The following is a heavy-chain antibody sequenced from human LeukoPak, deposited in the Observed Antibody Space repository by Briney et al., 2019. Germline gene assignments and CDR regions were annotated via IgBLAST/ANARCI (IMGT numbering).Heavy chain of an antibody. CDR3: ARVYYDSSGYFDY. Sequence: ASVKVSCKASGYTFTGYAMHWVRQAPGQRLEWMGWINAGNGNTKYSQKFQGRVTITRDTSASTAYMELSSLRSEDTAVHYCARVYYDSSGYFDYWGQGTLVTVSS. D-gene: IGHD3-22*01. J-gene: IGHJ4*02. CDR2: INAGNGNT. V-gene: IGHV1-3*01. CDR1: GYTFTGYA.